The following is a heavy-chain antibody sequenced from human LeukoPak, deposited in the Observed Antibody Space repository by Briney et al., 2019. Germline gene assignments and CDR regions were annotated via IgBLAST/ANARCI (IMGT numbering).Heavy chain of an antibody. CDR3: AKDWGGSSWSYFDS. D-gene: IGHD1-26*01. CDR1: GFTFRSYG. V-gene: IGHV3-33*06. J-gene: IGHJ4*02. Sequence: PGGSLRLSCAASGFTFRSYGMHWVRQAPGKGLEWVGVIWYDGTDKYYADSVKGRFAISRDNSKNTLYLQMNSLRAEDTAVYYCAKDWGGSSWSYFDSWGQGTLVTVSS. CDR2: IWYDGTDK.